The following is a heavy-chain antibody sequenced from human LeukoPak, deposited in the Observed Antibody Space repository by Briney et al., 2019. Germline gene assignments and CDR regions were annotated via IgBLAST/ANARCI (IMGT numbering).Heavy chain of an antibody. CDR2: INPNSGGT. D-gene: IGHD4-23*01. J-gene: IGHJ4*02. V-gene: IGHV1-2*02. CDR1: GFTFSSYG. Sequence: PGGSLRLSCAASGFTFSSYGMHWVRQAAGQGLEWRGWINPNSGGTNYAQKFQGRVTMTRDTSISTAYMELSRLRSDDTAVSYCARFLRGGFDYWGQGTLVTVSS. CDR3: ARFLRGGFDY.